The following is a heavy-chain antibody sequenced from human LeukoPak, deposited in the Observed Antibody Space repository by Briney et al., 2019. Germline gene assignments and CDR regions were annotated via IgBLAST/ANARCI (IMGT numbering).Heavy chain of an antibody. D-gene: IGHD7-27*01. CDR1: GFIFSPYA. Sequence: PGGSLRLSCSASGFIFSPYAMRWVRQAPGKGLEYVSSISSEGKTTYYADSVKGRFTVSRDNSKNTLFLQMNSLRAEDTAVYYCAKDGGLWVSAHWGDSWGRGTLVTVSS. J-gene: IGHJ4*02. V-gene: IGHV3-64*04. CDR3: AKDGGLWVSAHWGDS. CDR2: ISSEGKTT.